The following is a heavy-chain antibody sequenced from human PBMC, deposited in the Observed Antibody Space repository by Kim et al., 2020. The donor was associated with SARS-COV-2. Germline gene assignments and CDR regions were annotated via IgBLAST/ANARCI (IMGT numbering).Heavy chain of an antibody. V-gene: IGHV1-46*01. J-gene: IGHJ6*03. CDR3: ARENSPLNTYDFWSGYSNYYYYYMDV. CDR1: GYTFTSYY. CDR2: INPSGGST. Sequence: ASVKVSCKASGYTFTSYYMHWVRQAPGQGLEWMGIINPSGGSTSYAQKFQGRVTMTRDTSTSTVHMELSSLRSEDTAVYYCARENSPLNTYDFWSGYSNYYYYYMDVWGKGTTVTVSS. D-gene: IGHD3-3*01.